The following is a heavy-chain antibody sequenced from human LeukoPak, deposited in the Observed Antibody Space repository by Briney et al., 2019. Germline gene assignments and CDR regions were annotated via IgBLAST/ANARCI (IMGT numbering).Heavy chain of an antibody. V-gene: IGHV3-66*01. J-gene: IGHJ4*02. Sequence: GGSLRLSCAASGFTVSSNYMSWVRQAPGKGLEWVSVIYSGGSTYYADSVKGRFTISRDNSNTLYLQMNSLRAEDTAVYYCARGEVFDYWGQGTLVTVSS. CDR3: ARGEVFDY. D-gene: IGHD1-26*01. CDR1: GFTVSSNY. CDR2: IYSGGST.